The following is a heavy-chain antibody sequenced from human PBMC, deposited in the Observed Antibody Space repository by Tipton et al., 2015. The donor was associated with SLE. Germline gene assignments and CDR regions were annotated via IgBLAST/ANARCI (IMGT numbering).Heavy chain of an antibody. J-gene: IGHJ3*02. D-gene: IGHD5-12*01. Sequence: QLVQSGAEVKKPGASVKVSCKASGYTFTSYGISWVRQAPGQGLEWMGWISAYNGNTNYAQKLQGRVTMTTDTSTSTAYMELRSLRSDDTAVYYCARDLRGYSGYDNVGAFDIWGQGTMVTVSS. V-gene: IGHV1-18*01. CDR2: ISAYNGNT. CDR3: ARDLRGYSGYDNVGAFDI. CDR1: GYTFTSYG.